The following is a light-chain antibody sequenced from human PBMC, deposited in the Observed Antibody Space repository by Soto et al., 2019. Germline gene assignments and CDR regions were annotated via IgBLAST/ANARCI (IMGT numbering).Light chain of an antibody. CDR1: SSDIGNYIY. V-gene: IGLV2-8*01. CDR2: EVS. J-gene: IGLJ1*01. CDR3: SSYAGSKTV. Sequence: SALTQPPSASGSPGQSVTISCTGTSSDIGNYIYVSWYQQHPGKAPKLIIYEVSRWTSGVPDRFSGSKSGNTASLTISGLQADDEADYYCSSYAGSKTVFGTGTKVTVL.